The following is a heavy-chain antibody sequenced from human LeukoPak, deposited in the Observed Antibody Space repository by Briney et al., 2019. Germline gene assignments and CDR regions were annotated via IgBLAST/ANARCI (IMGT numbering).Heavy chain of an antibody. CDR3: ARLPARFLGLDY. J-gene: IGHJ4*02. CDR1: GGSISSSSYF. D-gene: IGHD3-3*01. V-gene: IGHV4-39*01. Sequence: PSETLSLTCTASGGSISSSSYFWGWIRQPPGKGLEWIGSVYYSGSTYYNPSLKSRVTISVDTSKNQFSLKLSSVTATDTAIYYCARLPARFLGLDYWGQGTLVTVSS. CDR2: VYYSGST.